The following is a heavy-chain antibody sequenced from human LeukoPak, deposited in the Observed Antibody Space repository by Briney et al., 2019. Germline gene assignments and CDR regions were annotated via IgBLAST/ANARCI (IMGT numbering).Heavy chain of an antibody. J-gene: IGHJ3*01. CDR3: ARHVRYFDWKNTGGAFDL. CDR2: IYTRGSN. D-gene: IGHD3-9*01. V-gene: IGHV4-4*07. Sequence: SSETLSLTCTVSGGSISSYYWSWIRQPAGKGLEWIGLIYTRGSNNYNPSLKSRVTMSVDTSKNQFSLKLTSVTAADTAVYYCARHVRYFDWKNTGGAFDLWGQGTMVTVSS. CDR1: GGSISSYY.